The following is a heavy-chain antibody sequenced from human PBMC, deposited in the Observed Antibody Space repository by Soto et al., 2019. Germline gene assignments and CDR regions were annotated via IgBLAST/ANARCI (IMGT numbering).Heavy chain of an antibody. CDR3: AKSSNRATVVTRYYFDY. D-gene: IGHD4-17*01. Sequence: GGSLRLSCAASGFTFSSYAMSWVRQAPGKGLEWVSAISGSGGSTYYADSVKGRFTISRDNSKNTLYLQMNSLRAEDTAVYYCAKSSNRATVVTRYYFDYWGQGTLVTVSS. CDR2: ISGSGGST. V-gene: IGHV3-23*01. J-gene: IGHJ4*02. CDR1: GFTFSSYA.